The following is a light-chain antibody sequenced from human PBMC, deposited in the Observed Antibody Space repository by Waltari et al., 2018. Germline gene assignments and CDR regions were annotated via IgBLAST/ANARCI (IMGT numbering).Light chain of an antibody. CDR1: QSISSY. CDR2: AAS. J-gene: IGKJ2*01. V-gene: IGKV1-39*01. CDR3: QQSYSTPYT. Sequence: DIQLTQFRSCLSASVGDRVIITCRASQSISSYLNWYQQKPGKAPKLLIYAASSLQSGVPSRFSGSGSGTDFTLTISSLQPEDFATYYCQQSYSTPYTFGQGTKLEIK.